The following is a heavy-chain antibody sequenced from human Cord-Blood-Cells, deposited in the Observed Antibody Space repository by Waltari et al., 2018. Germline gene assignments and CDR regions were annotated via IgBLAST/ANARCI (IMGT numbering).Heavy chain of an antibody. CDR1: GYTFTSYD. J-gene: IGHJ1*01. V-gene: IGHV1-8*01. Sequence: QVQLVQSGAEVKKPGASVKVSCKASGYTFTSYDINWVRQATGQGLEWMGWMNPNRGNTGYAHKFQGRVTMTRNTSISTAYMELSSLRSEDTAVYYCAIGSYLASLAEYFQHWGQGTLVTVSS. D-gene: IGHD1-26*01. CDR2: MNPNRGNT. CDR3: AIGSYLASLAEYFQH.